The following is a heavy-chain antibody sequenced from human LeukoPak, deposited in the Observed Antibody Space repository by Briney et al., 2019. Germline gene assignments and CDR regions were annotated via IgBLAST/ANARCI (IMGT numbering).Heavy chain of an antibody. D-gene: IGHD3-22*01. V-gene: IGHV3-23*01. CDR3: AKVPYYYDSSGYHWDAFDI. J-gene: IGHJ3*02. Sequence: GGSLRLSCAASGFTFSSYAMSWVRQAPGKGLEWVSAISGSGGSTYYADSVKGRFTISRDNSKNTLYLQMNSLRAEDTAVYYCAKVPYYYDSSGYHWDAFDIWGQGTMVTVSS. CDR1: GFTFSSYA. CDR2: ISGSGGST.